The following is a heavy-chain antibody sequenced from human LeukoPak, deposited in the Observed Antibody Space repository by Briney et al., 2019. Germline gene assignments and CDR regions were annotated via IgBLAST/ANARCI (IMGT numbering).Heavy chain of an antibody. J-gene: IGHJ4*02. CDR2: IRSSSTTI. CDR3: ARGGGYSYGSFDY. D-gene: IGHD5-18*01. V-gene: IGHV3-48*01. Sequence: GGSLRLSCEASGFTFSNYSMNWVRQAPGKGLEWVSYIRSSSTTIYYADSVKGRFTISRDNAKNSLYLQMNSLRAEDTAVYYCARGGGYSYGSFDYWGQGTLVTVSS. CDR1: GFTFSNYS.